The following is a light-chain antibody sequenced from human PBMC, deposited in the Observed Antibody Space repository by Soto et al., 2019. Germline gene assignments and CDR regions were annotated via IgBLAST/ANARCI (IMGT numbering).Light chain of an antibody. CDR3: QQYGSSPWT. J-gene: IGKJ1*01. CDR2: GAS. V-gene: IGKV3-20*01. CDR1: QSVSSSY. Sequence: EIVLTQSPGTLSLSPVERATLSCRASQSVSSSYLGWYQQKPGQAPRLLIYGASSRATGIPDRFSGSGSGTDFTLTISRLEPEDFAVYYCQQYGSSPWTFGQGTKVDIK.